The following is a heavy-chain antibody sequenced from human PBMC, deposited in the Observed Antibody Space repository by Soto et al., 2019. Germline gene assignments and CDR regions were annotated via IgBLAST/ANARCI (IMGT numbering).Heavy chain of an antibody. CDR1: GFTFSSYS. Sequence: GGSLRLSCAASGFTFSSYSMNWVRQAPGKGLEWVSSISSSSSYIYYADSVKGRFTISRDNAKNSLYLQMNSLRAEDTAVYSCARDRGYSGYDSPRFYYGMDVWGQGTTVTVSS. D-gene: IGHD5-12*01. J-gene: IGHJ6*02. CDR3: ARDRGYSGYDSPRFYYGMDV. V-gene: IGHV3-21*01. CDR2: ISSSSSYI.